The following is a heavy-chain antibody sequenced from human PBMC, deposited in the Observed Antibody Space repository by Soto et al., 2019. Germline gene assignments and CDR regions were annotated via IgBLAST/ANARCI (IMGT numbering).Heavy chain of an antibody. V-gene: IGHV3-66*01. J-gene: IGHJ4*02. Sequence: GGSLRLSCAASGFTVSSNYMSWVRQAPGKGLEWVSVIYSGGSTYYADSVKGRFTISRDNSKNTLYLQMNSLRAEDTAVYYCARNYYDSSGPLYFDYWGQGTLVTVSS. D-gene: IGHD3-22*01. CDR3: ARNYYDSSGPLYFDY. CDR1: GFTVSSNY. CDR2: IYSGGST.